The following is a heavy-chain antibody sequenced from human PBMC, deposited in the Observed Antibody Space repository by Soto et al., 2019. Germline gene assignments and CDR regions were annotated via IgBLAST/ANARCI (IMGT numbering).Heavy chain of an antibody. Sequence: QVTLKESGPVLVKPTETLTLTCTVSGFSLGNERMSVSWIRQPPGKALEWLAHIFSNDEKLYNTSLKSRLTISKDTSKGQVVLTMTNMDPVDTATYYCARVSIVSYAVDVWGQGTTVTVSS. V-gene: IGHV2-26*01. J-gene: IGHJ6*02. CDR2: IFSNDEK. D-gene: IGHD2-15*01. CDR3: ARVSIVSYAVDV. CDR1: GFSLGNERMS.